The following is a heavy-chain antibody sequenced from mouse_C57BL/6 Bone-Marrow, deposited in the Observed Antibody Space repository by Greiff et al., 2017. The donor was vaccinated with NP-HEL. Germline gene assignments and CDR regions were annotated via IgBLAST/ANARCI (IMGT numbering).Heavy chain of an antibody. CDR3: ARSTMIRLGFAY. Sequence: EVKLMESGGGLVKPGGSLKLSCAASGFTFSDYGMHWVRQAPEKGLEWVAYISSGSSTIYYADTVKGRFTISRDNAKNTLFLQMTSLRSEDTAMYYCARSTMIRLGFAYWGQGTLVTVSA. J-gene: IGHJ3*01. CDR2: ISSGSSTI. CDR1: GFTFSDYG. D-gene: IGHD2-4*01. V-gene: IGHV5-17*01.